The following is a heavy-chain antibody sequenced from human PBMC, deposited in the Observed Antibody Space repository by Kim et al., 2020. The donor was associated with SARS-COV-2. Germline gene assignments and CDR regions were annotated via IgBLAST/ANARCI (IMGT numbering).Heavy chain of an antibody. Sequence: NSAQKFQGGVTMTRDTSISTAYMELSRLRSDDTAVYYCARGDIYDYDYFDYWGQGTLVTVSS. V-gene: IGHV1-2*02. CDR3: ARGDIYDYDYFDY. D-gene: IGHD5-12*01. J-gene: IGHJ4*02.